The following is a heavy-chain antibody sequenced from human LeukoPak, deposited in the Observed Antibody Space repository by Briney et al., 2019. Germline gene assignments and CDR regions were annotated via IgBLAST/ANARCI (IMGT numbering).Heavy chain of an antibody. CDR3: ARGPLVLRYFDWLSWFDP. D-gene: IGHD3-9*01. CDR2: INPSGGST. CDR1: EYTFTSYY. J-gene: IGHJ5*02. Sequence: ASVKVSCKASEYTFTSYYMHWVRQAPGQGLEWMGIINPSGGSTSYAQKFQGRVTMTRDTSTSTVYMELSSLRSEDTAVYYCARGPLVLRYFDWLSWFDPWGQGTLVTVSS. V-gene: IGHV1-46*01.